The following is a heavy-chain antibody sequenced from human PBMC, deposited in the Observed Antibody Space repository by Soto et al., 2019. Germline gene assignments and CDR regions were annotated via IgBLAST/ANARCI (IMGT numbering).Heavy chain of an antibody. Sequence: GGSLRLSCRASGLAFGNYAMNWVRQVPGRGLEWVAGVSTNGRSTYYADSVRGRFTISRDNSKITVYLQMNSLRAEDTAVYYCAKDRAFNYFYGMDVWGQGTTVTVSS. J-gene: IGHJ6*02. V-gene: IGHV3-23*01. CDR1: GLAFGNYA. CDR3: AKDRAFNYFYGMDV. D-gene: IGHD3-10*01. CDR2: VSTNGRST.